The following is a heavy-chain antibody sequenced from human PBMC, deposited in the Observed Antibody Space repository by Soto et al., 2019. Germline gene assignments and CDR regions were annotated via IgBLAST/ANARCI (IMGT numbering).Heavy chain of an antibody. V-gene: IGHV4-61*05. J-gene: IGHJ4*02. CDR2: IYYSGST. Sequence: SETLSLTCTVSGGSISSSSYYWRWIRQPPGKGLEWIGYIYYSGSTNYNPSLKSRVTIAVDTSKNQFSLKLNSMTAADTAVYYCARHNYGSGSTYLDYWGQGTLVTVSS. D-gene: IGHD3-10*01. CDR3: ARHNYGSGSTYLDY. CDR1: GGSISSSSYY.